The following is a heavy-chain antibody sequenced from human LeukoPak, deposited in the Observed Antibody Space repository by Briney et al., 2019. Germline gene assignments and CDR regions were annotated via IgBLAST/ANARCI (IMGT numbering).Heavy chain of an antibody. CDR1: GFTFSSYA. CDR2: ISGSGGST. J-gene: IGHJ4*02. CDR3: ARDRSMIVVVITAPYY. Sequence: GGSLRLSCAASGFTFSSYAMSWVRQAPGKGLEWVSAISGSGGSTYYADSVKGRFTISRDNSKNTLYLQMNSLRAEDTAVYYCARDRSMIVVVITAPYYWGQGTLVTVSS. D-gene: IGHD3-22*01. V-gene: IGHV3-23*01.